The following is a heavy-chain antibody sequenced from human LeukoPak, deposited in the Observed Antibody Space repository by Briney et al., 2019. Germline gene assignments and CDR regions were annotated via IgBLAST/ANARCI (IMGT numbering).Heavy chain of an antibody. D-gene: IGHD1-14*01. J-gene: IGHJ6*03. CDR1: GDSISSGDYY. V-gene: IGHV4-61*02. CDR2: ISSSGST. CDR3: ARFPGGAEYRHYYYMDV. Sequence: PSQTLSLTCTVSGDSISSGDYYWSWIRQPAGKGLEWIGRISSSGSTNYNPSLKSRVTISVDTSKNQFSLKLSSVTAADTAVYYCARFPGGAEYRHYYYMDVWGKGTTVTVSS.